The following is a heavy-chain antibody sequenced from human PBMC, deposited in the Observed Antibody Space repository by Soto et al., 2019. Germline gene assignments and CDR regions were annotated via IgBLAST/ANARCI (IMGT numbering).Heavy chain of an antibody. Sequence: ASVKVSCKASGYTFTGYYMHWVRQAPGQGLEWMGWINPNSGGTNYAQKFQGWVTMTRDTSISTAYMELSRLRSDDTAVYYCARGAGDSGSYSDYFDYCGQGTLVTVSS. CDR3: ARGAGDSGSYSDYFDY. CDR2: INPNSGGT. V-gene: IGHV1-2*04. CDR1: GYTFTGYY. J-gene: IGHJ4*02. D-gene: IGHD1-26*01.